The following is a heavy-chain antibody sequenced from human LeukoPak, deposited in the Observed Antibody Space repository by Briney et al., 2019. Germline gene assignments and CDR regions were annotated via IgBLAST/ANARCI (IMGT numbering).Heavy chain of an antibody. Sequence: ASVKVSCKASGYTFTGYYMHWLRQAPGQGLEWIGWINPNSGGTNYAQKFQGRVTMNRDTSISTAYMELSRLRSDDTAVYYCARDLDRGYSSGWYSDGAFDIWGQGTMVTVSS. CDR1: GYTFTGYY. V-gene: IGHV1-2*02. CDR3: ARDLDRGYSSGWYSDGAFDI. CDR2: INPNSGGT. D-gene: IGHD6-19*01. J-gene: IGHJ3*02.